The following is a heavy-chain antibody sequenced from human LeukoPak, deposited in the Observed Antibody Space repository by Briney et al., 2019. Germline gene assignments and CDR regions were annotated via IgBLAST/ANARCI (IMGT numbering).Heavy chain of an antibody. Sequence: PSETLSLTCTVSGDSISSGLYAWGWNRQPPGEGLEWIGNIYHNGDTYYNPSLRSRVTISVDTSENQFSLNLRSVTAADTAVYYCARLWSHSKTEDYWGQGTVVTVSS. CDR1: GDSISSGLYA. J-gene: IGHJ4*02. D-gene: IGHD3-16*01. CDR3: ARLWSHSKTEDY. CDR2: IYHNGDT. V-gene: IGHV4-39*01.